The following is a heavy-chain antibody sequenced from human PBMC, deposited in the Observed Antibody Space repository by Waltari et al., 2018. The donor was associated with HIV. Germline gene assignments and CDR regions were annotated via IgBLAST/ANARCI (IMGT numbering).Heavy chain of an antibody. V-gene: IGHV4-39*01. CDR2: IYYSGST. Sequence: QLQLQESGPGLVKPSETLSLTCTVSGGSISSSSYYWGWIRQPPGKGLEWIGSIYYSGSTSYNPSLKSRVTISVDTSKNQFSLKLSSVTAADTAVYYCATWGDSSSWYMADGFFDYWGQGTLVTVSS. CDR3: ATWGDSSSWYMADGFFDY. CDR1: GGSISSSSYY. D-gene: IGHD6-13*01. J-gene: IGHJ4*02.